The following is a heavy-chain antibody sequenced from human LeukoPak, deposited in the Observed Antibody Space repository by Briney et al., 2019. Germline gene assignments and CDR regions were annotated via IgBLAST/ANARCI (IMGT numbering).Heavy chain of an antibody. CDR3: GVAAGTLGYYYYGMDV. D-gene: IGHD6-13*01. CDR2: IIPIFGTA. V-gene: IGHV1-69*13. Sequence: SVKVSCKASGGTFSSYAISWARQAPGQELEWMGGIIPIFGTANYAQKFQGRVTITADESTSTAYMELSSLRSEDTAVYYCGVAAGTLGYYYYGMDVWGQGTTVTVSS. CDR1: GGTFSSYA. J-gene: IGHJ6*02.